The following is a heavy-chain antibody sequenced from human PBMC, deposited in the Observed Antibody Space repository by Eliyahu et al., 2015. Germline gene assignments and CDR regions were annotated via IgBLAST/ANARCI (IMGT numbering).Heavy chain of an antibody. CDR2: INPFDSDI. J-gene: IGHJ6*03. Sequence: EVQLVQSGAEVKKPGESLRISXXGSGYSFTSYWISWVRQMPGKGLEWMGKINPFDSDIDYSPSFQGHVIISADKSISATYLQWNSLRASDNAIYYCARGVQGYYYYMDVWGKGTTVXVSS. CDR1: GYSFTSYW. CDR3: ARGVQGYYYYMDV. V-gene: IGHV5-10-1*03.